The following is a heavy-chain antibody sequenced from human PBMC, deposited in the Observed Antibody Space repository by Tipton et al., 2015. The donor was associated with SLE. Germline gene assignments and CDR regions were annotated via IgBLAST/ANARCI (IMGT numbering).Heavy chain of an antibody. CDR3: ATSPDTSFDY. V-gene: IGHV5-51*03. CDR1: GYNFSDWW. Sequence: QSGAEVKKPGESLKISCKVSGYNFSDWWIGWVRQMPGKGLECMGIIYPDDSHTTYNPSFQGQVTISADKSISTAYVQWSNLKASDTAMYYCATSPDTSFDYWGQGTLVTVSS. J-gene: IGHJ4*02. CDR2: IYPDDSHT.